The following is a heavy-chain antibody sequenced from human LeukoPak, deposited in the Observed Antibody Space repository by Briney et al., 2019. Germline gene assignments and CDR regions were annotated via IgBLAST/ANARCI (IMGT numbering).Heavy chain of an antibody. D-gene: IGHD5-18*01. V-gene: IGHV4-59*08. CDR2: IYYSGST. CDR1: GGSISSYY. Sequence: PSETLSLTCTVSGGSISSYYWSWIRQPPGKGLEWIGYIYYSGSTNYNPSLKSRVTISVDTSKNQFSLKLSSVTAADTAVYYCARVALGYSYGYDYWGQGTLVTVSS. CDR3: ARVALGYSYGYDY. J-gene: IGHJ4*02.